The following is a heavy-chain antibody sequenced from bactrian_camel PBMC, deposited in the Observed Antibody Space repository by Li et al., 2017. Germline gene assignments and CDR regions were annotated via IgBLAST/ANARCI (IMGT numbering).Heavy chain of an antibody. J-gene: IGHJ4*01. CDR1: SLPDSNYC. Sequence: DVQLVESGGGSVQAGGSLRLSCTASSLPDSNYCMGWFRQVPGKEREGVAAIDSDGVAAYAESVRGRFTISKDNAKNTLYQQMNSLKHDDTAMYYCAAHRSLRFGCWVRTSGMAGDYTFWGQGTQVTVS. V-gene: IGHV3S31*01. D-gene: IGHD1*01. CDR2: IDSDGVAA. CDR3: AAHRSLRFGCWVRTSGMAGDYTF.